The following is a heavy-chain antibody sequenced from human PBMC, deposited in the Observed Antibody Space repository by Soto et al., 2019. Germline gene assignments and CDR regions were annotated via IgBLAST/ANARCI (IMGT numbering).Heavy chain of an antibody. CDR1: GGSISSGGYY. J-gene: IGHJ5*02. CDR2: IYYSGST. V-gene: IGHV4-31*03. Sequence: PSETLSLTCTVSGGSISSGGYYWSWIRQHPGKGLEWIGYIYYSGSTYYNPSLKSRVTISVDTSKNQFSLKLSSVTAADTAVYYCARGWSFDYGDYNNWFDPWGQGTPVTVSS. CDR3: ARGWSFDYGDYNNWFDP. D-gene: IGHD4-17*01.